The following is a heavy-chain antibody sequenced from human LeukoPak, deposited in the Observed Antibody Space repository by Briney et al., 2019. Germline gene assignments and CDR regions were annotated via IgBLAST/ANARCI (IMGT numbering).Heavy chain of an antibody. CDR3: AKGVGTAMVYFDY. CDR1: GFTVSSNF. V-gene: IGHV3-66*01. J-gene: IGHJ4*02. Sequence: GGSLRLSCAASGFTVSSNFMSWVRQAPGKGLEWVSVIYSGGSTYYADSVKGRFTISRDNSKNTLYLQMNSLRAEDTAVYYCAKGVGTAMVYFDYWGQGTLVTVSS. D-gene: IGHD5-18*01. CDR2: IYSGGST.